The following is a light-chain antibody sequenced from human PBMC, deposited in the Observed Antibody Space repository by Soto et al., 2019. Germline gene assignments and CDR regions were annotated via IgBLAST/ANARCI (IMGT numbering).Light chain of an antibody. Sequence: DIQLTQSPSFLSASVGDRVTVTCRASQVIGNPYIGWYQQKVGRPPKRLIYSTSTLQSGVPSRFSGSGSGTEFSLTISSLQPEDSATYYCLQYWDYSWTFGQGTKVEMK. CDR1: QVIGNP. V-gene: IGKV1-17*01. CDR3: LQYWDYSWT. J-gene: IGKJ1*01. CDR2: STS.